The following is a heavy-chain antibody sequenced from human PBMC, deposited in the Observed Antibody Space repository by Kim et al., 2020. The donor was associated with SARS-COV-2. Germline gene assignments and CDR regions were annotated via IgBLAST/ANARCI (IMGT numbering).Heavy chain of an antibody. CDR1: GGSFSGYY. Sequence: SETLSLTCAVYGGSFSGYYWSWIRQPPGKGLEWIGEINHSGSTNYNPSLKSRVTISVDTSKNQFSLKLSSVTAADTAVYYCASADSGSRDYWGQGTLVTVSS. V-gene: IGHV4-34*01. CDR2: INHSGST. D-gene: IGHD1-26*01. J-gene: IGHJ4*02. CDR3: ASADSGSRDY.